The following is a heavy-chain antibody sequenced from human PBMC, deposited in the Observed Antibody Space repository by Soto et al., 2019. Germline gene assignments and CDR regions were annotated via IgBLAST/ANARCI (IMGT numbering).Heavy chain of an antibody. CDR1: GSTLTEFS. D-gene: IGHD3-16*02. J-gene: IGHJ4*02. CDR3: ASVKYDYMWGSYRYTYDFEY. V-gene: IGHV1-24*01. Sequence: GASVKVSCKISGSTLTEFSMHWVRQAPGKGLEWMGGLAPEDGEAIFAQKFKGRVTVTEDTSTDTAYMELSGLRSEDTAVYYCASVKYDYMWGSYRYTYDFEYWGQGTPVTGSS. CDR2: LAPEDGEA.